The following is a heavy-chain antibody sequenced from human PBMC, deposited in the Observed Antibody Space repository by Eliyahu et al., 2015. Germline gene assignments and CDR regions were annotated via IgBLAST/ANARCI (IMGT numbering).Heavy chain of an antibody. CDR3: AQGWGQMGMIDSDWFDP. CDR2: IVPIFGTA. V-gene: IGHV1-69*01. CDR1: GGTFSTFL. J-gene: IGHJ5*02. Sequence: EVKKPGSSVKVSCKASGGTFSTFLISWVRQAPGQGLEWMGGIVPIFGTANYAQRFQDRLTITADESTSTAYMELSSLRSEDTAVYYCAQGWGQMGMIDSDWFDPWGQGTLVTVSS. D-gene: IGHD3-22*01.